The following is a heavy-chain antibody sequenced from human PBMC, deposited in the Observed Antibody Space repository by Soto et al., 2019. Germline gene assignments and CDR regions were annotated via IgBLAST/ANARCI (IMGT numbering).Heavy chain of an antibody. CDR2: IYYSGST. D-gene: IGHD2-2*01. CDR1: GGSISSYY. Sequence: PLETLSLTCTVSGGSISSYYWSWIRQPPGKGLEWIGYIYYSGSTNYNPSLKSRVTISVDTSKNQFSLKLSSVTAADTAVYYCARALEYCSSTSCYYYGMDVWGQGTTVTVS. V-gene: IGHV4-59*01. CDR3: ARALEYCSSTSCYYYGMDV. J-gene: IGHJ6*02.